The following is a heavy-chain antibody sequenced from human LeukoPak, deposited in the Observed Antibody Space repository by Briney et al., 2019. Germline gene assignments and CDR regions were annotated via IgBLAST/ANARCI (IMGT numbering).Heavy chain of an antibody. CDR2: ISSSSSYI. Sequence: PGRSLRLSCAASGFTFSSYSMNWVRQAPGKGLEWVSSISSSSSYIYYADSVKGRFTISRDNAKNSLYLQMNSLRAEDTAVYYCARSISWCFDYWGQGTLVTVSS. D-gene: IGHD2-8*01. CDR3: ARSISWCFDY. J-gene: IGHJ4*02. CDR1: GFTFSSYS. V-gene: IGHV3-21*01.